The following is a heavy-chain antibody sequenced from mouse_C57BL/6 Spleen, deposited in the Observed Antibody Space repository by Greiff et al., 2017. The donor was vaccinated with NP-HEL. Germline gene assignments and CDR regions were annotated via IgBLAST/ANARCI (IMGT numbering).Heavy chain of an antibody. J-gene: IGHJ4*01. Sequence: EVQLQESGPELVKPGASVKISCKASGYSFTDYNMNWVKQSNGKSLEWIGVVNPNYDTTSYNQKFKGKATLTVDQSSSTAYMQINSLTSEDSAVYYCAAQATIYAMDYWGQGTSVTVSS. V-gene: IGHV1-39*01. CDR2: VNPNYDTT. CDR3: AAQATIYAMDY. D-gene: IGHD3-2*02. CDR1: GYSFTDYN.